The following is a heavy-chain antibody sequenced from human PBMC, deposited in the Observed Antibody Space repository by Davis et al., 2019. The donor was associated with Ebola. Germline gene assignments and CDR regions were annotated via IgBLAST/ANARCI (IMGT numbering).Heavy chain of an antibody. CDR1: GFTFSSYA. V-gene: IGHV3-30*03. CDR2: ISYDGSNK. D-gene: IGHD2-15*01. J-gene: IGHJ4*02. CDR3: AIPDCSGANCYSVYIKN. Sequence: GESLKIPCAASGFTFSSYAMSWVRQAPGKGLEWVAVISYDGSNKYYADSVKGRFTISRDNSNNLLYLQMNSLRAEDTAVYYCAIPDCSGANCYSVYIKNWGQGTLVTVSS.